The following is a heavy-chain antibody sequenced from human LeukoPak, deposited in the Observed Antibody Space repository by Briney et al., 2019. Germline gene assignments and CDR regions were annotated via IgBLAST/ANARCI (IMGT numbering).Heavy chain of an antibody. CDR1: GGSISSGGYY. Sequence: PSQTLSLTCTVSGGSISSGGYYWSWIRQPPGKGLEWIGYIYHSGSTYYNPSLKSRVTISVDRSKNQFSLKLSSVTAADTAVYYCATNSKWEPTPFDYWGQGTLVTVSS. J-gene: IGHJ4*02. CDR2: IYHSGST. CDR3: ATNSKWEPTPFDY. V-gene: IGHV4-30-2*01. D-gene: IGHD1-26*01.